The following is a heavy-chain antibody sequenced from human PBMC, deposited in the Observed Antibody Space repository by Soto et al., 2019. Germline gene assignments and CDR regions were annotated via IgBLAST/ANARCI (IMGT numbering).Heavy chain of an antibody. V-gene: IGHV1-18*04. J-gene: IGHJ6*02. D-gene: IGHD3-3*01. CDR3: ARDEYYDFWSGPKPRDYYYVMDV. CDR1: GYTFTSYG. Sequence: ASVKVSCKASGYTFTSYGISWVRQAPGQGLEWMGWISAYNGNTNYAQKLQGRVTMTTDTPTSTAYMELRSLRSDDTAVYYCARDEYYDFWSGPKPRDYYYVMDVWAQGTTVTVSS. CDR2: ISAYNGNT.